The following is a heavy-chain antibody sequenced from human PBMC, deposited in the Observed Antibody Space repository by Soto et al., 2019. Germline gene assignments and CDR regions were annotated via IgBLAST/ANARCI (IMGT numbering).Heavy chain of an antibody. D-gene: IGHD6-6*01. V-gene: IGHV3-23*01. CDR1: GFTFSSYA. CDR3: AKVVRTLVLAEYSITGWLLQNYYYYGMDV. Sequence: PGGSLRLSCAASGFTFSSYAMIWVRQAPGKGLEWVSAISGSGGSTYYADSVKGRFTISRDNSKNTLYLQMNSLRAEDTAVYYCAKVVRTLVLAEYSITGWLLQNYYYYGMDVWGQGTTVTVSS. CDR2: ISGSGGST. J-gene: IGHJ6*02.